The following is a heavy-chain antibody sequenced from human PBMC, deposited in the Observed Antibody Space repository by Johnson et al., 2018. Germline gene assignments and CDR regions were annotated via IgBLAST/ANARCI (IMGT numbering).Heavy chain of an antibody. CDR1: GFTFGDYV. CDR3: AKYEGGSNAGYFQH. V-gene: IGHV3-9*01. J-gene: IGHJ1*01. Sequence: RLGESAGGLVQPGRSRRLSCVASGFTFGDYVMHWVRQVPGKGLEWVPGISWDSGNIGYGDSVMGRFTISRDNAKNSLYLQMNSLRAEDTALYYCAKYEGGSNAGYFQHWGQGTLVIVSS. D-gene: IGHD2-8*01. CDR2: ISWDSGNI.